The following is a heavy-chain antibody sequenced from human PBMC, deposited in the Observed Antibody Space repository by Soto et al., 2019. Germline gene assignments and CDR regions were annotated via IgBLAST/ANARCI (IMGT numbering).Heavy chain of an antibody. CDR2: INPSGGST. CDR3: ASTTYFDFWSGGEAFVS. Sequence: ASVKVSCKASGYTFTSYYMHWVRQAPGQGLEWMGIINPSGGSTSYAQKFQGRVTMTRDTSTSTVYMELSSLRSEDTAVYYCASTTYFDFWSGGEAFVSWGQGTMVTVSS. D-gene: IGHD3-3*01. CDR1: GYTFTSYY. J-gene: IGHJ3*02. V-gene: IGHV1-46*01.